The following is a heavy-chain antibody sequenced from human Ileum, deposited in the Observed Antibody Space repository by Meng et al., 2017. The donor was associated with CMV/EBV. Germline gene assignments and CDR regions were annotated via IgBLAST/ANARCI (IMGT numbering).Heavy chain of an antibody. J-gene: IGHJ4*02. D-gene: IGHD3-3*01. Sequence: GESLKIPCAASGFTFDDYTMHWVRQAPGKGLEWVSLISWDGGSTYYADSVKGRFTISRDNSKNSLYLQMNSLRTEDIALYYCAKELRFLEWLFHYWGQGTLVTVSS. V-gene: IGHV3-43*01. CDR1: GFTFDDYT. CDR3: AKELRFLEWLFHY. CDR2: ISWDGGST.